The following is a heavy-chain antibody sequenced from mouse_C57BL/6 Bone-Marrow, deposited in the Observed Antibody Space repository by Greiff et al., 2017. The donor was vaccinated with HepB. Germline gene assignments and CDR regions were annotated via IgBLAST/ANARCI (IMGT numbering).Heavy chain of an antibody. CDR1: GYTFTDYN. D-gene: IGHD2-4*01. CDR3: ARWYYDYDDVYYYAMDY. J-gene: IGHJ4*01. V-gene: IGHV1-18*01. CDR2: INPNNGGT. Sequence: VQLQQSGPELVKPGASVKIPCKASGYTFTDYNMDWVKQSHGKSLEWIGDINPNNGGTIYNQKFKGKATLTVDKSSSTAYMELRSLTSEDTAVYYCARWYYDYDDVYYYAMDYWGQGTSVTVSS.